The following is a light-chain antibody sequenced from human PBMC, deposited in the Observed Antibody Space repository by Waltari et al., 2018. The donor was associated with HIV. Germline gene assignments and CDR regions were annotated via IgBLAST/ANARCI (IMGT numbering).Light chain of an antibody. V-gene: IGKV3-20*01. Sequence: DIVLTQSPGTLSLSPGDIATRSCRASQTISSTSLAWYQKKPGQAPRLLIYGSSSRAAGIPDRFSGSGSGTDFTLTISRLEPEDFAVYFCQQYRSSRSTFGQGTKLEIK. J-gene: IGKJ2*01. CDR3: QQYRSSRST. CDR1: QTISSTS. CDR2: GSS.